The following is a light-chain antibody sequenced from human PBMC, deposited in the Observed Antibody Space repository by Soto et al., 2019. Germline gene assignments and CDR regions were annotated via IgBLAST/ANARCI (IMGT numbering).Light chain of an antibody. J-gene: IGKJ4*01. CDR1: QSVSSN. V-gene: IGKV3-15*01. Sequence: EILMTQSPATLSVSPGERATLSCRASQSVSSNLAWYQQKPGQTPRLLIYGASTRATGIPARFSGSGSGTEFPLPISRLQAEDFGVYYLPQYNTWPPPTFGGGDKVEIK. CDR2: GAS. CDR3: PQYNTWPPPT.